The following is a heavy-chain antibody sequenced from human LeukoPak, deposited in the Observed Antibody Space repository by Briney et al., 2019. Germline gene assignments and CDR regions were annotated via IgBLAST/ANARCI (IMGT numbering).Heavy chain of an antibody. J-gene: IGHJ4*02. CDR1: GFTFSSYG. CDR3: ARALGTRALFDY. CDR2: IWYDGSNK. Sequence: GGSLRLSCAASGFTFSSYGMHWVRQAPGRGLEWVAVIWYDGSNKYYADSVKGRFTISRDNSKNTLYLQMNSLRAEDTAVYYCARALGTRALFDYWGQGTLVTVSS. D-gene: IGHD1-1*01. V-gene: IGHV3-33*01.